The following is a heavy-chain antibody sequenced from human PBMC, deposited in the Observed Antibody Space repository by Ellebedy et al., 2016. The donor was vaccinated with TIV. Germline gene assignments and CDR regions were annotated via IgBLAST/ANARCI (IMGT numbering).Heavy chain of an antibody. D-gene: IGHD3-10*01. Sequence: MPSETLSLTCSVSGGSFSSYYWSWIRQPPGKGLEWIGYIYYSGSSNYNSSLGSRVTITVDTSKKQFSLILSSVTAADTAVYYCARTRMVLGVKPAYFDSWGRGTLVTVSS. CDR1: GGSFSSYY. CDR2: IYYSGSS. J-gene: IGHJ4*02. CDR3: ARTRMVLGVKPAYFDS. V-gene: IGHV4-59*01.